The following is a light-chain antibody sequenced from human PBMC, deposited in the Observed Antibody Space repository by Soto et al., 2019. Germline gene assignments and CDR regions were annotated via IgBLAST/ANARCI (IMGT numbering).Light chain of an antibody. CDR2: GAS. Sequence: EIVMTQSPATLSVSPGERATLSCRASQSVSSYLAWYQQKPGQPPRLLIYGASTRATGIPARFSGSGSGTDFTLTISSLQSEDFAVYYCQQYNNWPRTFGQGTKVEIK. J-gene: IGKJ1*01. CDR1: QSVSSY. CDR3: QQYNNWPRT. V-gene: IGKV3-15*01.